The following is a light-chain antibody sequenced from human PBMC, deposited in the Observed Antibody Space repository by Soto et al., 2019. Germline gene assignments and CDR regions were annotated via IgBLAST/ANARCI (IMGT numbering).Light chain of an antibody. CDR3: QHYNSYSEA. J-gene: IGKJ1*01. V-gene: IGKV1-5*03. CDR1: QTISSW. CDR2: KAS. Sequence: DIQRTQCPSTLSGYVGDGVTRNCRASQTISSWLAWYQQKPGKAPKLLIYKASTLKSGVPSRFSGSGSGTEFTLTISSLQPDDFATYYCQHYNSYSEAFGQGTKVDIK.